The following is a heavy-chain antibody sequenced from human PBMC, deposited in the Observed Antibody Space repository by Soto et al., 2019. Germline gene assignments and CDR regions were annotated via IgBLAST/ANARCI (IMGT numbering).Heavy chain of an antibody. CDR1: GFTFSTYA. V-gene: IGHV3-23*01. CDR2: ISGGGGST. J-gene: IGHJ6*02. D-gene: IGHD1-26*01. CDR3: AKVSLGALTFTDYYYYGLDV. Sequence: GGSLRLSCAASGFTFSTYAMNWVRQAPGKGLEWVSAISGGGGSTYYADSVKGRVTISRDNSKNQLYLQMKSLRAEETAVYYCAKVSLGALTFTDYYYYGLDVWGQGTTVTVSS.